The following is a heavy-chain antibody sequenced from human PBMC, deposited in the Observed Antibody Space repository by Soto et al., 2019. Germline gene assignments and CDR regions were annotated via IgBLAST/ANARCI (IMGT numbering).Heavy chain of an antibody. CDR1: GFSLNAFSDAW. D-gene: IGHD3-3*01. V-gene: IGHV3-15*01. CDR3: SWSGTHYFDT. CDR2: IKRGGTT. Sequence: GGSLRLSCATSGFSLNAFSDAWITWVRQAPGKGLEWVGRIKRGGTTDYAAPVKDRFAISRDDSKETVYLQMNSLKIEDTGIYYCSWSGTHYFDTWGQGTLVTVSS. J-gene: IGHJ5*02.